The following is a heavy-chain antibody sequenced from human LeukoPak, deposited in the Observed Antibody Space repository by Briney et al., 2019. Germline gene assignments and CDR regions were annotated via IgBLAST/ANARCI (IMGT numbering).Heavy chain of an antibody. CDR1: GGSISSSSYY. CDR3: ARQGELPGLQLAFDI. V-gene: IGHV4-39*01. J-gene: IGHJ3*02. D-gene: IGHD1-26*01. Sequence: SETLSLTCTVSGGSISSSSYYWGWIRQPPGKGLEWIGSIYYSGSTYYNPSLKSRVTISVDTSKDQFSLKLSSVTAADTAVYYCARQGELPGLQLAFDIWGQGTRVTVSS. CDR2: IYYSGST.